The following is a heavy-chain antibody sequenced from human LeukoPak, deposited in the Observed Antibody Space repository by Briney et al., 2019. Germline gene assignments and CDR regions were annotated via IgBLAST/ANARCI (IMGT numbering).Heavy chain of an antibody. CDR1: GITVSSSY. J-gene: IGHJ5*02. Sequence: PGGSLRLSCAASGITVSSSYMSWVRQAPGKGLECVSVLYSDGTTYYADSVKGRFTISRDNVKKSLYLQMNSLRDEDTAVYYCAREGYGSGSWREWFDPWGQGTLVTVSS. V-gene: IGHV3-66*01. CDR2: LYSDGTT. CDR3: AREGYGSGSWREWFDP. D-gene: IGHD3-10*01.